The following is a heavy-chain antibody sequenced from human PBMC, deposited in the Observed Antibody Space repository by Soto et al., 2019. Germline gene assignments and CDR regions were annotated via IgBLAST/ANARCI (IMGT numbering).Heavy chain of an antibody. Sequence: PGGSLRLSCAASGFTFSSYGMHWVRQAPGKGLEWVAVIWHDGSNKYYADSVKGRFTISRDNSKNTLYLQMNSLRAEDTAVYYCARLSTVTTVDYWGQGTLVTVSS. D-gene: IGHD4-17*01. CDR1: GFTFSSYG. CDR3: ARLSTVTTVDY. CDR2: IWHDGSNK. J-gene: IGHJ4*02. V-gene: IGHV3-33*01.